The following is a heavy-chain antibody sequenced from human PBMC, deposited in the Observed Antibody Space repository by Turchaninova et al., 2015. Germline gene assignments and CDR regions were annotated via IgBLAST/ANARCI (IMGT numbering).Heavy chain of an antibody. CDR3: ARVNSVYDWFAFDI. V-gene: IGHV1-2*04. Sequence: QVQLVQSGAEGKKPGSSVKVSCTASGYTFTGYYMHWGRQAPGQGLEWMGWINPNSGGTNYAQKFQGWVTMTRDTSISTAYMELSRLRSDDTAVYFCARVNSVYDWFAFDIWGQGTMVTVSS. CDR2: INPNSGGT. D-gene: IGHD5/OR15-5a*01. CDR1: GYTFTGYY. J-gene: IGHJ3*02.